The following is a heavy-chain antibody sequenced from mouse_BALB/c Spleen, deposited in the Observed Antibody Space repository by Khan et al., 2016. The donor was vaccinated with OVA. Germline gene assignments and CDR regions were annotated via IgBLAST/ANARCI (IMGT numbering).Heavy chain of an antibody. J-gene: IGHJ4*01. CDR2: IWGDGST. V-gene: IGHV2-6-7*01. D-gene: IGHD2-10*01. CDR1: GFSLTGYG. CDR3: ARAYYANYREARDY. Sequence: QVQLKESGPGLVAPSQSLSITCTVSGFSLTGYGVNWVRQPPGKGLEWLGMIWGDGSTDYNSALKSRLSISKDNSKSQVFLKMNSLQTDDTVRYYCARAYYANYREARDYWGQGTSVTVSS.